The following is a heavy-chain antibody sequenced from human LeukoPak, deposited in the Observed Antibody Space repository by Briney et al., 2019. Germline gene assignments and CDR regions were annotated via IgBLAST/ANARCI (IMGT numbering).Heavy chain of an antibody. CDR1: GGSFSGYY. V-gene: IGHV4-34*01. J-gene: IGHJ4*02. CDR3: ARWAQTPATLVYYFDY. Sequence: PSETLSLTCAVYGGSFSGYYWSWIRQPPGKGLEWIGEINHSGSTNYNPSLKSRVTISVDTSKNQFSLKLSSVTAADTAVYYCARWAQTPATLVYYFDYWGQGTLVTVSS. D-gene: IGHD4-23*01. CDR2: INHSGST.